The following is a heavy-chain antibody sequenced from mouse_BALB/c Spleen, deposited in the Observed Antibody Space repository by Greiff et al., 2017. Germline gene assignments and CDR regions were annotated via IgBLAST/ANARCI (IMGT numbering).Heavy chain of an antibody. CDR3: ARDILPDYYAMDY. CDR2: ISYDGSN. CDR1: GYSITSGYY. V-gene: IGHV3-6*02. Sequence: EVKLMESGPGLVKPSQSLSLTCSVTGYSITSGYYWNWIRQFPGNKLEWMGYISYDGSNNYNPSLKNRISITRDTSKNQFFLKLNSVTTEDTATYYCARDILPDYYAMDYWGQGTSVTVSS. D-gene: IGHD5-5*01. J-gene: IGHJ4*01.